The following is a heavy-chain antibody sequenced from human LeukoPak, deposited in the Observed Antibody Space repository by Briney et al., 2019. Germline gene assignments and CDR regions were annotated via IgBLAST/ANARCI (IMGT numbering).Heavy chain of an antibody. CDR1: GGSFSGYY. V-gene: IGHV4-34*01. CDR3: ASSTDCSGGSCYYYRY. CDR2: INHSGST. Sequence: SETLSLTCEIYGGSFSGYYWSWIRQPPGKGLEWIGEINHSGSTNYNPSLKSRVTISVDTSKNQFSLKLSSVTAADTAVYYCASSTDCSGGSCYYYRYWGQGTLVTVSS. D-gene: IGHD2-15*01. J-gene: IGHJ4*02.